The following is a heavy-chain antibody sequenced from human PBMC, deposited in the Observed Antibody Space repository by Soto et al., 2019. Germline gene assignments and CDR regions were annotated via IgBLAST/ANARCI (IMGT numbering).Heavy chain of an antibody. CDR3: ARARHPYYDILTGNWRGVYFDY. Sequence: QVQLVESGGGLVKPGGSLRLSCAASGFSFSDYYMSWIRQAPGKGLEWVSYISSSGDTIYYADSVKGRFTISRDNAKNSLYLQMNSLRAEDTAMYYCARARHPYYDILTGNWRGVYFDYWGQGTLVTVSS. J-gene: IGHJ4*02. D-gene: IGHD3-9*01. CDR2: ISSSGDTI. V-gene: IGHV3-11*01. CDR1: GFSFSDYY.